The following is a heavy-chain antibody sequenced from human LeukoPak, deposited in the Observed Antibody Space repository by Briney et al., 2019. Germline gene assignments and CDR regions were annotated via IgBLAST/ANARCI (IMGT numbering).Heavy chain of an antibody. Sequence: ETLSLTCTVSGGSISSYYWRWIRQPAGGGVVVIGRIYTTGSTNYNRSLKSRITMSVDTSKKQFSLKLSSVTGAVTAVYFWVRVTRSYGYPYDAFVMCGARTMGSVSS. CDR1: GGSISSYY. V-gene: IGHV4-4*07. CDR2: IYTTGST. D-gene: IGHD5-18*01. J-gene: IGHJ3*02. CDR3: VRVTRSYGYPYDAFVM.